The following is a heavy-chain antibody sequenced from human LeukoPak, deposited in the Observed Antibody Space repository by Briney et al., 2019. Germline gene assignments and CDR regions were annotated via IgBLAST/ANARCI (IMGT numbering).Heavy chain of an antibody. J-gene: IGHJ4*02. CDR3: AKPTSGSGSFLIDY. V-gene: IGHV3-33*06. Sequence: GGSLRLSCVASGITFRSSSMHWVRQAPGKGLEWVAVIWDDGSYKYYADSAKGRFTISRDNSKNTLYLQMNSLRAEDTAVYYCAKPTSGSGSFLIDYWGQGTLVTVSS. CDR2: IWDDGSYK. CDR1: GITFRSSS. D-gene: IGHD1-26*01.